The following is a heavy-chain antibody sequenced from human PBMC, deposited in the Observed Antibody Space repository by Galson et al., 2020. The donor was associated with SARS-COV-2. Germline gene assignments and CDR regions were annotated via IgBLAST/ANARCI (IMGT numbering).Heavy chain of an antibody. CDR2: ISGNGNHI. J-gene: IGHJ4*02. V-gene: IGHV3-23*01. Sequence: GGSLRLSCAASGFTFSTYAMSWVRQAPGKGLEWISAISGNGNHIYYADSVRGRFTTSRDNSMNTLYLQLNSLRGEDTALYYCAKEKFCNGDDCYPFDHWGQGTRVTVSS. CDR1: GFTFSTYA. D-gene: IGHD2-21*02. CDR3: AKEKFCNGDDCYPFDH.